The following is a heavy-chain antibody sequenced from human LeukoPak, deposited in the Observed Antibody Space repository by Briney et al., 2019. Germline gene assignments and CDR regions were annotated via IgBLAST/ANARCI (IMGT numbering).Heavy chain of an antibody. Sequence: GGSLRLSCAASGFTFSSYSMNWVRQAPGKGLEWVSSISSSSSYIYYADSVKGRFTISRDNAKNSLYLQMNSLRAEDTAVYYCARATRGGYDGYFDYWGQGTLVTVSS. V-gene: IGHV3-21*01. CDR3: ARATRGGYDGYFDY. D-gene: IGHD5-12*01. CDR2: ISSSSSYI. CDR1: GFTFSSYS. J-gene: IGHJ4*02.